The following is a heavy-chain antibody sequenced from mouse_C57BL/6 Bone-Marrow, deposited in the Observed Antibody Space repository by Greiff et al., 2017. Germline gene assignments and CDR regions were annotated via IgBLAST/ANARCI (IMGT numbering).Heavy chain of an antibody. CDR1: GYTFTDYE. CDR3: TRSSYSNAWFAY. D-gene: IGHD2-5*01. CDR2: IDPETGGT. Sequence: QVQLQQSGAELVRPGASVTLSCKASGYTFTDYEMHWVKQTPVNGLEWIGAIDPETGGTAYNQKFKGKAILTADKSSSTAYMELRSLTSEDSAVYYCTRSSYSNAWFAYWGQGTLVTVSA. J-gene: IGHJ3*01. V-gene: IGHV1-15*01.